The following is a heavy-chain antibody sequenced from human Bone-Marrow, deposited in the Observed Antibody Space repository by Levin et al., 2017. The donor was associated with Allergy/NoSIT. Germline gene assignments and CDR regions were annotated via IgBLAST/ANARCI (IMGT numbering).Heavy chain of an antibody. CDR1: GFSMRDYL. CDR2: ISSSGISI. D-gene: IGHD2-21*02. J-gene: IGHJ3*01. Sequence: GESLKISCEASGFSMRDYLMTWIRQAPGEGVEWISYISSSGISIYSADSVRGRFSLSRDIATNSLYLQMTGLRVDDTAVYYCARDVTDTSASYAFDVWGPGTVVTVSS. CDR3: ARDVTDTSASYAFDV. V-gene: IGHV3-11*01.